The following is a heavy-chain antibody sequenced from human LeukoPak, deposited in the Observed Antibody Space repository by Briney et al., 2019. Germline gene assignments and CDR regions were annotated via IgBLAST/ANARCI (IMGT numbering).Heavy chain of an antibody. Sequence: SVKVSCKASGGTFSSYAISRVRQAPGQGLEWMGRIIPILGIANYAQKFQGRVTITADKSTSTAYMELSSLRSEDTAVYYCASVVVTANDAFDIWGQGTMLTVSS. V-gene: IGHV1-69*04. CDR2: IIPILGIA. CDR1: GGTFSSYA. J-gene: IGHJ3*02. CDR3: ASVVVTANDAFDI. D-gene: IGHD2-21*02.